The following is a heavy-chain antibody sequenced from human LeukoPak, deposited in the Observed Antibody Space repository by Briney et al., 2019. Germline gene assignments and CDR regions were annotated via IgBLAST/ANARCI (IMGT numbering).Heavy chain of an antibody. D-gene: IGHD1-14*01. Sequence: TGGSLRLSCAASGFTFSSYWMHWVRQAPGKGLVWVSRINSDGSSTSYADSVKGRFTISRDNAKNTLYLQMNSLRAEDTAVYYCASLNPLGAFDIWGQGTMVTVSS. CDR3: ASLNPLGAFDI. V-gene: IGHV3-74*01. J-gene: IGHJ3*02. CDR1: GFTFSSYW. CDR2: INSDGSST.